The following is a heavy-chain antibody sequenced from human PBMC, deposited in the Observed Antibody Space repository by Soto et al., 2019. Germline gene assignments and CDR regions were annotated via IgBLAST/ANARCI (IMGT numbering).Heavy chain of an antibody. Sequence: PSETLSLTCAVYGGSFSDYFWNWIRQPPGKGLEWIGEINHSGNTDYNPSLKSRVTISLDTSKNQFPLMLDSVTAADTAVYYCARGPRRGYTFGTEYYYYALDVWGQGTPVTVSS. J-gene: IGHJ6*02. CDR3: ARGPRRGYTFGTEYYYYALDV. CDR1: GGSFSDYF. V-gene: IGHV4-34*01. D-gene: IGHD5-18*01. CDR2: INHSGNT.